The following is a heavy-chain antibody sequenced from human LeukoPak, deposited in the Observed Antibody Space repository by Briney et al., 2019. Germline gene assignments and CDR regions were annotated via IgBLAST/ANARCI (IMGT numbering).Heavy chain of an antibody. D-gene: IGHD6-19*01. V-gene: IGHV3-21*01. CDR1: GFTFSSYS. CDR3: ARGESRIAVAGIDY. Sequence: GGSLRLSCAASGFTFSSYSMNWVRQAPGKGLEWVSSISSSSNYIYYADSVKGRFTISRDNAKNSLYLQMNSLRAEDTAVYYCARGESRIAVAGIDYWGQGTLVTVSS. CDR2: ISSSSNYI. J-gene: IGHJ4*02.